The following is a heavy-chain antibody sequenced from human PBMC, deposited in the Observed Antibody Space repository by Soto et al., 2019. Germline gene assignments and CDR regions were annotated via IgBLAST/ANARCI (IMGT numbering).Heavy chain of an antibody. D-gene: IGHD4-4*01. J-gene: IGHJ4*02. V-gene: IGHV3-23*01. CDR2: ISGSGANT. Sequence: GGSLRLSCATSGFTFSIYAMSWVRQPPGKGLEWVSAISGSGANTYYADSVKGRFTISRDTSKNTLYLQMNSLRAEDTAVYYCAKAIRVTVDYWGQGTLVTVSS. CDR3: AKAIRVTVDY. CDR1: GFTFSIYA.